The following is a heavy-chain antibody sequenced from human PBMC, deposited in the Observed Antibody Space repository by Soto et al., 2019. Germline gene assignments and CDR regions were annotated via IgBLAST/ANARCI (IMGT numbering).Heavy chain of an antibody. D-gene: IGHD3-3*02. CDR2: MFYGVGT. J-gene: IGHJ4*02. V-gene: IGHV4-39*01. Sequence: PSETLSLTCTVSVSSINSSGYYWGWIRQAPGKGLEGIGSMFYGVGTYYNPALKSRGTVSVDTYPNQFSLNLRSVTAADTAVYYCARLPSRHLVDYCGQGTLVTV. CDR1: VSSINSSGYY. CDR3: ARLPSRHLVDY.